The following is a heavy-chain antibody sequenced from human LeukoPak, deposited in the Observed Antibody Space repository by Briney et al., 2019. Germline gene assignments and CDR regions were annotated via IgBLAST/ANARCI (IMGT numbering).Heavy chain of an antibody. CDR2: ISSDGNTQ. V-gene: IGHV3-30-3*01. CDR3: ATEGFSSGRAGTFSI. CDR1: GFTFSSYA. Sequence: GGSLRLSCAASGFTFSSYAMHWVRQAPGKGLDWAAVISSDGNTQYYADSVKGRFTISRDNSKNTLFLQVDSLRRDDTAVYYCATEGFSSGRAGTFSIWGQGTMVTVS. D-gene: IGHD6-19*01. J-gene: IGHJ3*02.